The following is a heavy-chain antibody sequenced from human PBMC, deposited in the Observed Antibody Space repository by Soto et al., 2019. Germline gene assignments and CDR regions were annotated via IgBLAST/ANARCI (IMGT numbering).Heavy chain of an antibody. J-gene: IGHJ3*02. V-gene: IGHV1-46*01. CDR2: INPSGGST. D-gene: IGHD1-7*01. Sequence: GASVKVSCKASGYTFTSYYMHWVRQAPGQGLEWMGIINPSGGSTSYAQKLQGRVTMTRDTSTSTVYMELSSLRSEDAAVYYCARVELLTGDAFDIWGQGTMVTVSS. CDR3: ARVELLTGDAFDI. CDR1: GYTFTSYY.